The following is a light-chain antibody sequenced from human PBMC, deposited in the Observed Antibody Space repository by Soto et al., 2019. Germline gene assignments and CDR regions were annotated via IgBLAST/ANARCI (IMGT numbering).Light chain of an antibody. J-gene: IGKJ5*01. CDR2: GAS. CDR3: QQYNNWPIT. V-gene: IGKV3-15*01. CDR1: QSVSSN. Sequence: IVLTQSPGTLSLSPGERATLSCGASQSVSSNLAWYQQKPGQAPRLLIYGASTRATGIPVRFSGSGSETDFTLTISSLRSEDSAVYLCQQYNNWPITFGQGTRLEI.